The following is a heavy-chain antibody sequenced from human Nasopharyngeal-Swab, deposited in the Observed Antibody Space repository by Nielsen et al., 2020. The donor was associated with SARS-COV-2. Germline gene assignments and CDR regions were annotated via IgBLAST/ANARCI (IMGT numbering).Heavy chain of an antibody. J-gene: IGHJ4*02. D-gene: IGHD3-10*01. CDR2: INAGNGNT. CDR1: GYTFTSYA. V-gene: IGHV1-3*01. Sequence: ASVKVSCKASGYTFTSYAMHWVRQAPGQRLEWMGWINAGNGNTKYSQKFQGRVTITRDTSASTAYMELSSLRSEDTAAYYCARNYYGSGSFDYWGQGTLVTVSS. CDR3: ARNYYGSGSFDY.